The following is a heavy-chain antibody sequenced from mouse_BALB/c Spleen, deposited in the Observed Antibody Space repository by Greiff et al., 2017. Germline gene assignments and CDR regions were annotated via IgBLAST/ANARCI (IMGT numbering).Heavy chain of an antibody. V-gene: IGHV5-9-4*01. D-gene: IGHD1-2*01. CDR3: ASREYYGYDYAMDY. J-gene: IGHJ4*01. CDR1: GFTFSSYA. Sequence: EVQVVESGGGLVKPGGSLKLSCAASGFTFSSYAMSWVRQSPEKRLEWVAEISSGGSYTYYPDTVTGRFTISRDNAKNTLYLEMSSLRSEDTAMYYCASREYYGYDYAMDYWGQGTSVTVSS. CDR2: ISSGGSYT.